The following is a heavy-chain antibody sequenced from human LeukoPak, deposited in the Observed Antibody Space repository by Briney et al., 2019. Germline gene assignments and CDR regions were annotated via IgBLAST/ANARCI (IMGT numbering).Heavy chain of an antibody. J-gene: IGHJ4*02. Sequence: GGSLRLSCAASGFTVGNNYMSWVRQAPGKGLEWVSVIYSAGTTYYVDSVKGRFTISRDNSKNTLYLQMNSLRAEDTAVYYCAKDRWLQLTVTDYWGQGTLVTVSS. CDR3: AKDRWLQLTVTDY. CDR1: GFTVGNNY. D-gene: IGHD5-24*01. V-gene: IGHV3-53*01. CDR2: IYSAGTT.